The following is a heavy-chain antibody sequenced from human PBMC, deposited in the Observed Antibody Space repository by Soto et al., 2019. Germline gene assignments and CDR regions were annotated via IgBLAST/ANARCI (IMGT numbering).Heavy chain of an antibody. Sequence: EVQMVESGGGLVKPGGSLRLSCVASGITFSNSGMNWVRPAPGKGLEWVSAIRSGGTDTYYTYSVRVRFTVSRDNAKNSPYLEMTSLTAEDTAVYSCARWGELADYDYYMDVWGKGTSVTVSS. CDR2: IRSGGTDT. CDR1: GITFSNSG. V-gene: IGHV3-21*01. CDR3: ARWGELADYDYYMDV. D-gene: IGHD1-1*01. J-gene: IGHJ6*03.